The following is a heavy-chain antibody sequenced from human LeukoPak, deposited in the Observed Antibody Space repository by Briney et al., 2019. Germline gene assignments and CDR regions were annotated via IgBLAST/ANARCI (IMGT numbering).Heavy chain of an antibody. CDR3: ARVMGASWFFYLDV. D-gene: IGHD3-16*02. V-gene: IGHV4/OR15-8*01. Sequence: SETLSLACDVSDTSISNNWWSWVRQSPGKGLEWIGEIFHRGIPNYNPSLKSRVTMSIDTSKNQLSLNVNSVTAADTAVYYCARVMGASWFFYLDVWGKGTTVTASS. CDR2: IFHRGIP. J-gene: IGHJ6*04. CDR1: DTSISNNW.